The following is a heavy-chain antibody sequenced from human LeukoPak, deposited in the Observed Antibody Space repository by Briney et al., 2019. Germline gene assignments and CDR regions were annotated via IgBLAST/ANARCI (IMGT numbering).Heavy chain of an antibody. V-gene: IGHV3-30*18. J-gene: IGHJ4*02. CDR3: AKDFGPLAAIGFAFY. D-gene: IGHD2-2*02. Sequence: GGSLRLSCAASGFTFSSYGMHGVRQAPGKGLEWVAVISYDGSNKYYADSVKGRFTISRDNSKNTLYLQMNSLRAEDTAVYYCAKDFGPLAAIGFAFYWGQGTLVTVSS. CDR1: GFTFSSYG. CDR2: ISYDGSNK.